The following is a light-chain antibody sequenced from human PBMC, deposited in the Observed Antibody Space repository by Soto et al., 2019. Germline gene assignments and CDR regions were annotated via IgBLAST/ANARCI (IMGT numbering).Light chain of an antibody. Sequence: QSVLTQPPSASGSPGQSVTISCTGTSSALGDYDYVSWYQQHPAKAPKLMIYEVNKRPSGVPDRFSGSKSGNMASLTVTGLQAEDEADYYCSSYAGNNNLIFGGGTKLTVL. CDR2: EVN. J-gene: IGLJ2*01. CDR3: SSYAGNNNLI. CDR1: SSALGDYDY. V-gene: IGLV2-8*01.